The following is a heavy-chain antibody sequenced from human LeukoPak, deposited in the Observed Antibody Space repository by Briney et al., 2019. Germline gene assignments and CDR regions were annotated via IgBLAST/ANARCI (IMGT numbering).Heavy chain of an antibody. CDR1: GGTFSSYA. J-gene: IGHJ4*02. CDR3: ARVGMAVAGTFDY. Sequence: SVTVSCKASGGTFSSYAISWVRQAPGQGLEWMGGIIPIFGTANYAQKFQGRVTITADESTSTAYMELSSLRSEDTAVYYCARVGMAVAGTFDYRGQGTLVTVSS. V-gene: IGHV1-69*13. D-gene: IGHD6-19*01. CDR2: IIPIFGTA.